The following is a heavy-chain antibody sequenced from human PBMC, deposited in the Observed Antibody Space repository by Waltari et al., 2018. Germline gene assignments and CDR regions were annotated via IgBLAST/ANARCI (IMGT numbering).Heavy chain of an antibody. D-gene: IGHD2-15*01. Sequence: QVQLQESGPGLVKPSETLSLTCAVSGYSISSGYYWGWIRQPPGKGLEWIGSIYLSGSTYYNPSLKSRVTISVDTSKNQFSLKLSSVTAADTAVYYCARVDCSGGSCLFDYWGQGTLVTVSS. J-gene: IGHJ4*02. CDR2: IYLSGST. V-gene: IGHV4-38-2*01. CDR1: GYSISSGYY. CDR3: ARVDCSGGSCLFDY.